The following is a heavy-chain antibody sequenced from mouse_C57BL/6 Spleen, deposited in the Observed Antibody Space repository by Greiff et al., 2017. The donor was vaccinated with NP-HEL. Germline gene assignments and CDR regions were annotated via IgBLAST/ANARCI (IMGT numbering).Heavy chain of an antibody. CDR1: GYTFTSYW. D-gene: IGHD2-5*01. V-gene: IGHV1-55*01. J-gene: IGHJ4*01. CDR3: ARYHYSNYGGAMDY. CDR2: IYPGSGST. Sequence: QVQLQQPGAELVKPGASVKMSCKASGYTFTSYWITWVKQRPGQGLEWIGDIYPGSGSTTYNEKFKSKATLTVDTSSSTAYMQLSSLTSEDSAVYYCARYHYSNYGGAMDYWGQGTSVTVSS.